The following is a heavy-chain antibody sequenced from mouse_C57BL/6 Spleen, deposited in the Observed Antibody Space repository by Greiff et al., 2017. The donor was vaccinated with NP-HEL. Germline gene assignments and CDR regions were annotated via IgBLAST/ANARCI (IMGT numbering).Heavy chain of an antibody. CDR1: GFTFSSYA. CDR3: ARDSLLQVRFAY. CDR2: ISDGGSYT. V-gene: IGHV5-4*01. Sequence: EVKLLESGGGLVKPGGSLKLSCAASGFTFSSYAMSWVRQTPEKRLEWVATISDGGSYTYYPDNVKGRFTISRDNAKNNLYLQMSHLKSEDTAMYYCARDSLLQVRFAYWGQGTLVTVSA. D-gene: IGHD6-5*01. J-gene: IGHJ3*01.